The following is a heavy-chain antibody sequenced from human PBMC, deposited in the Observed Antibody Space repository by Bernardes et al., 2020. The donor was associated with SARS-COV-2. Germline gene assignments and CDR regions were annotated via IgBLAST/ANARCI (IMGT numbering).Heavy chain of an antibody. CDR1: GFTFSSYC. Sequence: GGSLRLSCAASGFTFSSYCMHWVRQAPGKGLVWVSRINSDGSSTSYADSVKGRFTISRDNAKNTLYLQMNSLRAEDTAVYYCTRGGVGTAMASFDYWGQGTPVTVSS. D-gene: IGHD5-18*01. V-gene: IGHV3-74*01. J-gene: IGHJ4*02. CDR3: TRGGVGTAMASFDY. CDR2: INSDGSST.